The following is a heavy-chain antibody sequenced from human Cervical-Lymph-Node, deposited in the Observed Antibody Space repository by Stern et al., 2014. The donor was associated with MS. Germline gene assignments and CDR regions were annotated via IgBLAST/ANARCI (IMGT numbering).Heavy chain of an antibody. CDR2: IYPGDSDT. D-gene: IGHD3-22*01. V-gene: IGHV5-51*01. CDR3: ARFTTGSYYYFDL. CDR1: GYSFSSYW. Sequence: VQLVQSGAEMKKPGESLKISCKGSGYSFSSYWIGWVRQMPGKGLEWKGIIYPGDSDTRYSPSFQGQVTISADKSIRTAYLQWSSLKASDTAMYYCARFTTGSYYYFDLWGRGTLVTVSS. J-gene: IGHJ2*01.